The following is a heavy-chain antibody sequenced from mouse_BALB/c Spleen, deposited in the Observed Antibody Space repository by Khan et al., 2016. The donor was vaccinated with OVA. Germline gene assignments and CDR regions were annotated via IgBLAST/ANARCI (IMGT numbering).Heavy chain of an antibody. CDR1: GFTFSDYY. J-gene: IGHJ3*01. CDR2: ISAGGSYT. CDR3: ARAGYGGFAY. D-gene: IGHD1-1*02. Sequence: EVKLVESGGGLVKPGGSLKLSCAASGFTFSDYYMYWVRQPPEKRLEWVATISAGGSYTYSPDSVKGRFTISRAHPKNNLYLQMRSVKSEDTAMYYWARAGYGGFAYWGQGTLVTVSA. V-gene: IGHV5-4*02.